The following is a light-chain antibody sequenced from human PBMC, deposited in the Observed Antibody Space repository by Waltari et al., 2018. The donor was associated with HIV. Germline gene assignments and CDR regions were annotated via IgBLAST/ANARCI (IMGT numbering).Light chain of an antibody. J-gene: IGLJ2*01. Sequence: QSALTQPPSASGSPGPSVTISCTGPNSAIGGYNYVPWSHQHPGKAPKLVISEFTKRPSGVPGRFSGSKSGTTASLTVSGLQAEDEADYYCSSYANKNGFYVVFGGGTRLTVL. CDR2: EFT. V-gene: IGLV2-8*01. CDR3: SSYANKNGFYVV. CDR1: NSAIGGYNY.